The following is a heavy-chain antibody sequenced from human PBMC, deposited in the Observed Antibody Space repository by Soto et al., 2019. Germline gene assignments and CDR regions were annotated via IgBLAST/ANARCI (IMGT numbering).Heavy chain of an antibody. CDR3: AKVHGDSSGYFFDY. V-gene: IGHV3-30*02. CDR2: IWFDGSNK. Sequence: GGSLRLSCAASGFTFSSYGMHWVRQAPGKGLEWVAVIWFDGSNKYYADSVKGRFTISRDNSKNTLYLQMNSLRAEDTAVYYCAKVHGDSSGYFFDYWGQGTLVTVSS. CDR1: GFTFSSYG. J-gene: IGHJ4*02. D-gene: IGHD3-22*01.